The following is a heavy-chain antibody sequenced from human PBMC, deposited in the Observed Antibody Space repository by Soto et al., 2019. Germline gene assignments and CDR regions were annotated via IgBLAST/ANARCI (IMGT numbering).Heavy chain of an antibody. CDR2: MNPGSGDT. Sequence: QVQLVQSGAELKKPGASVRVSCKASGYTFTNNDVTWVRQATGQGLEWMGWMNPGSGDTGYAQKFQGRVTMTRDISIATDYMELSSLRSEDTAIYYCARMASVGSLNWFDPWGQGTLVTVSS. CDR3: ARMASVGSLNWFDP. V-gene: IGHV1-8*01. D-gene: IGHD3-10*01. CDR1: GYTFTNND. J-gene: IGHJ5*01.